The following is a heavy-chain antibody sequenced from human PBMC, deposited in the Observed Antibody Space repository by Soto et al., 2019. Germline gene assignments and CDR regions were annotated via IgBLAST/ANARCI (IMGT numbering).Heavy chain of an antibody. D-gene: IGHD6-6*01. J-gene: IGHJ6*04. CDR3: AKGEYSSSSVNYYYGMDV. CDR1: GFTFSSYA. Sequence: PGGSLRLSCAASGFTFSSYAMSWVRQAPGKGLEWVSAISGSGGSTYYADSVKGRFTISRDNSKNTLYLQMKSLRAEDTAVYYCAKGEYSSSSVNYYYGMDVWGEGTTFTVSS. CDR2: ISGSGGST. V-gene: IGHV3-23*01.